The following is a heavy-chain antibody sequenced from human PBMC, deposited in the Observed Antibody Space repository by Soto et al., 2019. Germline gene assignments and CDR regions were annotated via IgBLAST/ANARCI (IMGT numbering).Heavy chain of an antibody. D-gene: IGHD2-2*02. CDR1: GFTFSNHA. CDR3: ARDGRDCSTIRCYSPGNWFDV. Sequence: PRGSLRLSCAASGFTFSNHAMHWVRQAPGKGLEWVAVISYDGSDKYYGDSVKGRFTISRDNSKNKLYLQMNSLRAEDTAVYYCARDGRDCSTIRCYSPGNWFDVWGQGTTVTVSS. CDR2: ISYDGSDK. V-gene: IGHV3-30*03. J-gene: IGHJ5*02.